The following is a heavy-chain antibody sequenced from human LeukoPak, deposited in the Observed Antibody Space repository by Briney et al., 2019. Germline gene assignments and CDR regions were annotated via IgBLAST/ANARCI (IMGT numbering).Heavy chain of an antibody. D-gene: IGHD2-8*01. CDR2: ISGSGGST. CDR3: AKDRSCTHDICHGDFHY. V-gene: IGHV3-23*01. Sequence: PGGSLRLSCAASGFTFSSYAVSGVRQAPGKGVEWVSSISGSGGSTYSADSVKGRFTISRDNSKNTLYLQMNSLRAEDTALYYCAKDRSCTHDICHGDFHYWGQGTLVTVSS. J-gene: IGHJ4*02. CDR1: GFTFSSYA.